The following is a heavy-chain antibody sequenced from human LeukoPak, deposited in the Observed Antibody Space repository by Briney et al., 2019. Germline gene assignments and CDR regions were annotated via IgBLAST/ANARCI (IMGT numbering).Heavy chain of an antibody. D-gene: IGHD6-13*01. CDR3: ARGISSDYYYYMDV. Sequence: SETLSLTCTVSGGSISSSSYYWGWIRQPPGKGLEWIGSIYYSGSTNYNPSLKSRVTISVDTSKNQFSLKLSSVTAADTAVYYCARGISSDYYYYMDVWGKGTTVTVSS. J-gene: IGHJ6*03. V-gene: IGHV4-39*07. CDR2: IYYSGST. CDR1: GGSISSSSYY.